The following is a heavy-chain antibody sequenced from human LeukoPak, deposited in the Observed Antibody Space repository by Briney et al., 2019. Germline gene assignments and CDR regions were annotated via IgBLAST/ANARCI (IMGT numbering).Heavy chain of an antibody. V-gene: IGHV3-9*01. J-gene: IGHJ6*03. CDR1: GFTFDDYA. Sequence: GGSLRLSCAASGFTFDDYAMHWVRQAPGKGLEWVSGISWNSDKLDYADSVKGRFTISRYNAKKSLYLRMNSLRAEDTALYYCAKATGPPPTYPYYYYYMDVWGKGTTVTVSS. CDR2: ISWNSDKL. D-gene: IGHD1-14*01. CDR3: AKATGPPPTYPYYYYYMDV.